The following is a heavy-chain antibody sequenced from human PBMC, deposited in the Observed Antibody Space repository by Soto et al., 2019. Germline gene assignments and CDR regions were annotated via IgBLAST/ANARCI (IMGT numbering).Heavy chain of an antibody. Sequence: HPGGSLRLSCAASGFSFSNYAMSWVRQAPGKGLEWFSAVSGGGDSTYYVDSVKGRFTVSRDNSKNTLSLQLNSLRAEDTAIYYCAKSAPRGIAVAPWYWYFDLWGRGTLVTVSS. CDR2: VSGGGDST. CDR3: AKSAPRGIAVAPWYWYFDL. J-gene: IGHJ2*01. D-gene: IGHD6-19*01. V-gene: IGHV3-23*01. CDR1: GFSFSNYA.